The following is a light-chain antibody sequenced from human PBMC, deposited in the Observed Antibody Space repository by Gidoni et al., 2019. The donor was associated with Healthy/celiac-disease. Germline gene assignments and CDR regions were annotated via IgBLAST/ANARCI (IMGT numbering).Light chain of an antibody. CDR3: QQYNSYPLT. CDR2: KAS. CDR1: QSISSW. V-gene: IGKV1-5*03. Sequence: DIQMTQSPATLSASVGDRVTITCRASQSISSWLAWYQQKPGKAPKLLIYKASSLESVVPSMFSGSGSGTEFTLTISSLQPDDFATYYCQQYNSYPLTFGQGTKVEIK. J-gene: IGKJ1*01.